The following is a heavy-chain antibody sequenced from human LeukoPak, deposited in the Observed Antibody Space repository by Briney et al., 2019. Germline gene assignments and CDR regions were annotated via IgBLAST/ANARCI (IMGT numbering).Heavy chain of an antibody. V-gene: IGHV1-69*13. CDR3: AGYCSSTSCYLNYYYYGMDV. Sequence: GASVEVSCKASGGTFSSYAISWVRQAPGQGLEWMGGIIPIFGTANYAQKFQGRVTITADESTSTAYMELSSLRSEDTAVYYCAGYCSSTSCYLNYYYYGMDVWGQGTTVTVSS. J-gene: IGHJ6*02. CDR1: GGTFSSYA. CDR2: IIPIFGTA. D-gene: IGHD2-2*01.